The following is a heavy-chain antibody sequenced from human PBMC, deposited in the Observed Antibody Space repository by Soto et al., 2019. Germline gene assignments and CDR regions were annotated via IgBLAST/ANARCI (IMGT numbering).Heavy chain of an antibody. CDR3: ARDLYYDSWSCHYTAPYGMDV. CDR2: IYYSGST. Sequence: SETLSLTCTVSGGSISSYYWSWIRQPPGKGLEWIGYIYYSGSTNYNPSLKSRVTISVDTSKNQFSLKLSSVTAADTAVYYCARDLYYDSWSCHYTAPYGMDVWGQETTVTVSS. V-gene: IGHV4-59*01. J-gene: IGHJ6*02. CDR1: GGSISSYY. D-gene: IGHD3-3*01.